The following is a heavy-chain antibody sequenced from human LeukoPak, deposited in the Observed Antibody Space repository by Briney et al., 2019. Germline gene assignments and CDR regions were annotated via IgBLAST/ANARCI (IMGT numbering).Heavy chain of an antibody. CDR1: GFTFSSYA. J-gene: IGHJ4*02. D-gene: IGHD5-12*01. Sequence: GGSLRLSCAASGFTFSSYAMSWVRQAPGKGLEWVSAISGSGGSTYYADSVKGRFTISRDNSKNTLYLQMNSLRAEDTAVYYCARDTGYDYGIYGYWGQGTLVTVSS. V-gene: IGHV3-23*01. CDR2: ISGSGGST. CDR3: ARDTGYDYGIYGY.